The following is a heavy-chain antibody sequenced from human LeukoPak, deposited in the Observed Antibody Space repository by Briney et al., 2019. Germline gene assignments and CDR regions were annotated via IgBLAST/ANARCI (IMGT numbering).Heavy chain of an antibody. Sequence: SQTLSLTCTVSGDSISSGRYYWTWLRQTAGKALEWIGRIHTSGDTNYSPSLKSRVTISRDTSKNQFSLRLTSVAAADTAVYYSVRDWNGDYFDYWGQGTLVSVSS. CDR1: GDSISSGRYY. J-gene: IGHJ4*02. V-gene: IGHV4-61*02. D-gene: IGHD1-1*01. CDR2: IHTSGDT. CDR3: VRDWNGDYFDY.